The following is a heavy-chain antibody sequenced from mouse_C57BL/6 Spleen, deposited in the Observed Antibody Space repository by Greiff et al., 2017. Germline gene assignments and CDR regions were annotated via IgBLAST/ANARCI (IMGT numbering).Heavy chain of an antibody. CDR3: ARSYYGSRRLDY. CDR2: IYPRAGST. J-gene: IGHJ2*01. V-gene: IGHV1-85*01. D-gene: IGHD1-1*01. Sequence: QVQLQQSGPELVKPGASVKLSCKASGYTFTSYDINWVKQRPGQGLEWIGWIYPRAGSTKYNEKFKGKATLTVDTSSSTAYMELHSLTSEDSAVYFCARSYYGSRRLDYWGQGTTLTVSS. CDR1: GYTFTSYD.